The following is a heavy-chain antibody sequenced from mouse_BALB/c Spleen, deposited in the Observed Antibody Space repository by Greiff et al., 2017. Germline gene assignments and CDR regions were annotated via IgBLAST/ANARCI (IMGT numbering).Heavy chain of an antibody. CDR2: INPSSGYT. D-gene: IGHD2-12*01. CDR3: ARTNYRYAYFDY. CDR1: GYTFTSYT. V-gene: IGHV1-4*01. J-gene: IGHJ2*01. Sequence: VQLQQSGAELARPGASVKMSCKASGYTFTSYTMHWVKQRPGQGLEWIGYINPSSGYTNYNQKFKDKATLTADKSSSTAYMQLSSLTSEDSAVYYCARTNYRYAYFDYWGQGTTLTVSS.